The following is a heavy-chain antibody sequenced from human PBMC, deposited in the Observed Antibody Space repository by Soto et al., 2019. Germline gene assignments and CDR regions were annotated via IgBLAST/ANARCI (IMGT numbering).Heavy chain of an antibody. Sequence: QVHLVQSGSEVKTAGAAVKVSCKASGYTFSDYGVSWVRQAPGQGLEWMGWINVYSGTTNYLPKFQGRVTMTTDTSTSTLYMDLRDLSSEHTAVYYCARGRGGYLSSSGHTHNYLDYWGQGTLVTVSS. CDR3: ARGRGGYLSSSGHTHNYLDY. CDR2: INVYSGTT. D-gene: IGHD3-22*01. J-gene: IGHJ4*02. CDR1: GYTFSDYG. V-gene: IGHV1-18*01.